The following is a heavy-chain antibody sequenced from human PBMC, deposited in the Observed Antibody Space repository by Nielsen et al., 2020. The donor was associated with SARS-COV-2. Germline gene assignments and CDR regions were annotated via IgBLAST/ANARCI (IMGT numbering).Heavy chain of an antibody. J-gene: IGHJ4*02. CDR3: ARDRWQQLVPTY. V-gene: IGHV4-39*02. CDR1: GGSISSSSYY. D-gene: IGHD6-13*01. CDR2: IYYSGST. Sequence: SETLSLTCTVSGGSISSSSYYWGWIRQPPGKGLEWIGSIYYSGSTYYNPSLKSRVTISVDTSKNQFSLKLSSVTAADTAVYYCARDRWQQLVPTYWGQGTLVTVSS.